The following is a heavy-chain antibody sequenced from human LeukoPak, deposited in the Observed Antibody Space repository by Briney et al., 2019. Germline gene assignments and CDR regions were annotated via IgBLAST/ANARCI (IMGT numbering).Heavy chain of an antibody. D-gene: IGHD6-13*01. J-gene: IGHJ4*02. Sequence: SETLPLTCTVSGDSISSNYWNWIRQPPGKGLEWIGYISYSGSTNYNPSLKSRVTISVDTSKNQFSLKLSSVTAADTAVYYCARNIGSSQDYWGQGTLVTVSS. CDR1: GDSISSNY. CDR2: ISYSGST. V-gene: IGHV4-59*01. CDR3: ARNIGSSQDY.